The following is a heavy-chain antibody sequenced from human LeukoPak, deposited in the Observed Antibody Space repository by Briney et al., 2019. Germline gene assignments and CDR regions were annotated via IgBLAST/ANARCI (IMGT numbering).Heavy chain of an antibody. CDR1: GFTFSSYV. CDR2: ISDNGVTR. CDR3: AKAPAPYYYYYGMDV. Sequence: GGSLRLSCAASGFTFSSYVMNWVRQAPGKGLEWVSSISDNGVTRYYADSVKGRFTISRDNSDNTVYLQINSLRAEDTAIYYCAKAPAPYYYYYGMDVWGQGTAVTVSS. V-gene: IGHV3-23*01. J-gene: IGHJ6*02.